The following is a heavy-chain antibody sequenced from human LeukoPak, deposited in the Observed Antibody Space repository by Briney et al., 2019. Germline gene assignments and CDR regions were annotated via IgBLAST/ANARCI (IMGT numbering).Heavy chain of an antibody. Sequence: PGGSLRLSCVASGFNFITYAMTWVRQAPGKGLEWVSTITSSGDKTYDADSVKGRSTLSRDNSKNTMYLQMNSLRAEDTAVYYCAKDLSWNDGSEDYWGQGTLVTVPS. CDR2: ITSSGDKT. CDR3: AKDLSWNDGSEDY. J-gene: IGHJ4*02. CDR1: GFNFITYA. V-gene: IGHV3-23*01. D-gene: IGHD1-1*01.